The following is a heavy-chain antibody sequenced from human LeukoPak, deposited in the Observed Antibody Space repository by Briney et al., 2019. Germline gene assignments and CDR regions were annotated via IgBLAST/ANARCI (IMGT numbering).Heavy chain of an antibody. D-gene: IGHD1-7*01. CDR2: ISYDGSNK. CDR3: AKTRREGWNYLNYSYGMDV. V-gene: IGHV3-30*18. CDR1: GFTFSSYG. J-gene: IGHJ6*02. Sequence: PGRSLRLSCAASGFTFSSYGMHWVRQAPGKGLEWVAVISYDGSNKYYADSVKGRFTISRDNSKNTLYLQMNSLRAEDTAVYYCAKTRREGWNYLNYSYGMDVWGQGTTVTVSS.